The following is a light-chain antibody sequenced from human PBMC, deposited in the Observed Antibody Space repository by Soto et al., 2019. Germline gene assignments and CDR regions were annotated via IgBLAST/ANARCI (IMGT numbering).Light chain of an antibody. CDR2: DVI. CDR3: CSEAGSYTLV. V-gene: IGLV2-11*01. J-gene: IGLJ2*01. CDR1: SSYVGGYNY. Sequence: QSALTQPRSVSGSPGQSVTISCTGTSSYVGGYNYVSWYQQHPGKAPKLMIYDVIKRPSGVPDRFSGSKSGNTASLTISGLQAEDEADYYCCSEAGSYTLVFGGVTKVTVL.